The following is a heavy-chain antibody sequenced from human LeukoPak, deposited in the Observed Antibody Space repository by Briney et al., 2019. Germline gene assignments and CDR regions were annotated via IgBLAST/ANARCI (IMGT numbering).Heavy chain of an antibody. V-gene: IGHV4-39*01. D-gene: IGHD3-10*01. CDR1: GGSIGSSSYY. CDR2: IYYSGST. CDR3: ARLGRAVVES. Sequence: SETLSLTCTVSGGSIGSSSYYWGWIRQPPGKGLEWIGSIYYSGSTYYNPSLKSRVTISVDTSKNQFSLKLSSVTAADTAVYYCARLGRAVVESWGQGTLVTVSS. J-gene: IGHJ5*01.